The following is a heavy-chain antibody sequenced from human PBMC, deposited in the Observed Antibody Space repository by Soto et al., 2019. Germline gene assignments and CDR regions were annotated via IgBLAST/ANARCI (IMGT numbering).Heavy chain of an antibody. CDR1: GGTFSSYA. CDR2: IIPIFGTA. CDR3: ARDSLYYYDSSGYPNDY. Sequence: SVKVSCKASGGTFSSYAISWVRQAPGQGLEWMGGIIPIFGTANYAQKFQGRVTITADESTSTAYMELSSLRSEDTAVYYCARDSLYYYDSSGYPNDYWGQGTLVTVSS. D-gene: IGHD3-22*01. J-gene: IGHJ4*02. V-gene: IGHV1-69*13.